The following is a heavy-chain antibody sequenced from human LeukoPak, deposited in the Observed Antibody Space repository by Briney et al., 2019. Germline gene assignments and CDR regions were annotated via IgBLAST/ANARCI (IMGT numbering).Heavy chain of an antibody. J-gene: IGHJ4*02. D-gene: IGHD3-22*01. V-gene: IGHV1-69*04. CDR2: IIPILGIA. Sequence: SVKVSCKASGGTFSSYAISWVRQAPGQGLEWMGRIIPILGIANYAQKFQGRVTITADKSTSTAYMELSSLRSEDTAVYYCARIVRDYYDSSSWGQGTLVTVSS. CDR3: ARIVRDYYDSSS. CDR1: GGTFSSYA.